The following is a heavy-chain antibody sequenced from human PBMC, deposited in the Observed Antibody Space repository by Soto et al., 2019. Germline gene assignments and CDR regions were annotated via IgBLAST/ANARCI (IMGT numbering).Heavy chain of an antibody. J-gene: IGHJ4*02. CDR1: GFPFSSYW. Sequence: PGGSLSLSCAASGFPFSSYWLSWVRQAPGKGLEWVANIKQDGSEKYDVDSVKGRFTISRDHAKNSLYLQMNSLRAEDTAVYYCARGGWLRLGNYFDYWGQGTLVTVAS. CDR2: IKQDGSEK. D-gene: IGHD5-12*01. V-gene: IGHV3-7*03. CDR3: ARGGWLRLGNYFDY.